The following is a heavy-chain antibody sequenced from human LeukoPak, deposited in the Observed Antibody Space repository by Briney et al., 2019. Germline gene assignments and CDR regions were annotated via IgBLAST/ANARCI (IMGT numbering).Heavy chain of an antibody. CDR2: ISAYNGNT. J-gene: IGHJ4*02. CDR3: ARGLRGGNGDRKIYYFDY. D-gene: IGHD4-17*01. V-gene: IGHV1-18*01. Sequence: ASVKVSCKASGYTFTSYGISWVRQAPGQGLEWMGWISAYNGNTNYAQKLQGRVTMTTDTSTSTAYMELRSLRSEDTAVYYCARGLRGGNGDRKIYYFDYWGQGTLVTVSS. CDR1: GYTFTSYG.